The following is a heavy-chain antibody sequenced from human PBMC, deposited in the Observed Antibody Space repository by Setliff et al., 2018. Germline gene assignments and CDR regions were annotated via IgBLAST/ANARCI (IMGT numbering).Heavy chain of an antibody. CDR1: GYTFTSYD. D-gene: IGHD6-19*01. CDR2: MNPNSGNT. J-gene: IGHJ6*02. V-gene: IGHV1-8*02. Sequence: GASVKVSCKASGYTFTSYDINWVRQATGQGLEWMGWMNPNSGNTGYAQKFQGRVTMTRDTSTSTVYMELSSLRSEDTAVYYCASGTPHKWLVHDYYYYGMDVWGQGTTVTVSS. CDR3: ASGTPHKWLVHDYYYYGMDV.